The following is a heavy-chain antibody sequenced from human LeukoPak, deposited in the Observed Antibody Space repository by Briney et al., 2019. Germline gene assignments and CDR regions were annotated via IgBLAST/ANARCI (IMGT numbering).Heavy chain of an antibody. Sequence: ASLKVSCKVSGYTLTELSIHWVRHAPGKGVEWMGGFDPEDGETIYAQKFQGRVTMTEDTSTDTAYMELSSLRSEDTAVYYCATEGSYSYGLWWYWGQGTLVTVSS. CDR2: FDPEDGET. D-gene: IGHD5-18*01. J-gene: IGHJ4*02. CDR3: ATEGSYSYGLWWY. V-gene: IGHV1-24*01. CDR1: GYTLTELS.